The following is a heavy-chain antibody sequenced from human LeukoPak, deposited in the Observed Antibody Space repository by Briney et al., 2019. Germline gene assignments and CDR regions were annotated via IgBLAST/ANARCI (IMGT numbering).Heavy chain of an antibody. V-gene: IGHV1-3*01. CDR2: INAGNGNT. J-gene: IGHJ4*02. Sequence: ASVKVSCKASGYTFTSYAMHWVRQAPGQRLEWKGWINAGNGNTKYSQKFQGRVTITRDTSASTAYMELSSLRSEDTAVYYCARGKRVGYCTNGVCPGDYWGQGTLVTVSS. D-gene: IGHD2-8*01. CDR1: GYTFTSYA. CDR3: ARGKRVGYCTNGVCPGDY.